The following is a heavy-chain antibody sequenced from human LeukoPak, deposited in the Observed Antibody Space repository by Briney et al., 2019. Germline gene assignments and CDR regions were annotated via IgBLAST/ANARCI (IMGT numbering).Heavy chain of an antibody. D-gene: IGHD2-2*01. J-gene: IGHJ3*02. CDR3: GVWRSSTGGDAFDI. Sequence: ASVKVSCKASGYTFTSYAITWVRQAPGQGLEWMGWISAYNGNTNYAPNLQGRVTMTTDTSTSTAYMELSSLRSEDTAVYYCGVWRSSTGGDAFDIWGQGTMVTVSS. CDR2: ISAYNGNT. V-gene: IGHV1-18*01. CDR1: GYTFTSYA.